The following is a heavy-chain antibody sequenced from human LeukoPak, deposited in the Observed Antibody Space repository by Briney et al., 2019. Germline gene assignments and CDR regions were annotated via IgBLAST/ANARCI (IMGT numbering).Heavy chain of an antibody. CDR2: ISYDGSNK. CDR1: GFTFSSYA. D-gene: IGHD5-12*01. J-gene: IGHJ4*02. CDR3: ARRVLGRGHSGYEGLDY. V-gene: IGHV3-30*04. Sequence: GGSLRLSCAASGFTFSSYAMHWVRQAPGKGLEWVAVISYDGSNKYYADSVKGRFTIPRDNSKNTLYLQMNSLRSEDTAVYYCARRVLGRGHSGYEGLDYWGQGTLVTVSS.